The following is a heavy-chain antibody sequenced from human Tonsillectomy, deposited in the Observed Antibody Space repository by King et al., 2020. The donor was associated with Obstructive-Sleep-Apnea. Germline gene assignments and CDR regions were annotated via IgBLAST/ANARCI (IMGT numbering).Heavy chain of an antibody. D-gene: IGHD3-10*01. Sequence: LQLQESGSGLVKPSQTLSLTCAVSGGSISSDGYSWSWIRQPPGKGLEWSGYIHLSWRTYYSPSLNRRVTISVDRSKNQFSRSLRSVTAADTAVYYCARGGDSGSYPRQFDLWGQGTLVTVSS. J-gene: IGHJ4*02. CDR3: ARGGDSGSYPRQFDL. CDR2: IHLSWRT. CDR1: GGSISSDGYS. V-gene: IGHV4-30-2*01.